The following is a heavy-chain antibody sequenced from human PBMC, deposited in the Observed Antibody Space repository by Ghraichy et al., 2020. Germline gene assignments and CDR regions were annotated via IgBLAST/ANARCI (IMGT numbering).Heavy chain of an antibody. CDR1: GGSISSSSYY. Sequence: SETLSLTCTVSGGSISSSSYYWGWIRQPPGKELEWIGSNNYSGSTYYNPSLKSRVTISVDTSKNQFSLKLSSATAADTAMYYCARRLLQLPPYFDYRGQGTLVNVSS. V-gene: IGHV4-39*01. J-gene: IGHJ4*02. CDR3: ARRLLQLPPYFDY. D-gene: IGHD5-24*01. CDR2: NNYSGST.